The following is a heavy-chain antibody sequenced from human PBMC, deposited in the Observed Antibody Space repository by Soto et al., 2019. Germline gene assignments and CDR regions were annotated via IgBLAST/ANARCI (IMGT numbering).Heavy chain of an antibody. Sequence: SETLSLTCAVYGGSFSGYYWSWIRQPPGKGLEWIGEINHSGSTNYNPSLKSRVTISVDTSKNQFSLKLSSVTAADTAVYYCARGGKQLVHKNEYFQHWGQGTLVTVSS. D-gene: IGHD6-6*01. V-gene: IGHV4-34*01. CDR3: ARGGKQLVHKNEYFQH. J-gene: IGHJ1*01. CDR2: INHSGST. CDR1: GGSFSGYY.